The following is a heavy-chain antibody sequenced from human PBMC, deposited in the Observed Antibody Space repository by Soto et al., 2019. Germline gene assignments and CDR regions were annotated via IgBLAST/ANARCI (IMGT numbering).Heavy chain of an antibody. J-gene: IGHJ4*02. CDR2: IYYSGST. Sequence: SETLSLTCTVSGGSISSSSYYWGWIRQPPGKGLEWFGSIYYSGSTYYNPSLKSRVTISVDTSKNQFSLKLSSVTAADTAVYYCARLYVPAAMWLTDLPRYYFDYWGQRTLVTVSS. CDR3: ARLYVPAAMWLTDLPRYYFDY. D-gene: IGHD2-2*01. CDR1: GGSISSSSYY. V-gene: IGHV4-39*01.